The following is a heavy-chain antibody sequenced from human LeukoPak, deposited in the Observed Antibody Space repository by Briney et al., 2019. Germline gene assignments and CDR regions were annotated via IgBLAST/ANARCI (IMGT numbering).Heavy chain of an antibody. CDR3: AKDRERSYHYGSAIYYKGAYWFDP. D-gene: IGHD3-10*01. V-gene: IGHV3-9*01. CDR2: ISWNSSSI. Sequence: GGSLRLSCAASGFTFDDYAMHWVRQAPGKGLEWVSAISWNSSSIGYADSVKGRFTISRDNARNSLYLQMNSLRAEDTAFNYCAKDRERSYHYGSAIYYKGAYWFDPGGKGTRVTFSS. CDR1: GFTFDDYA. J-gene: IGHJ5*02.